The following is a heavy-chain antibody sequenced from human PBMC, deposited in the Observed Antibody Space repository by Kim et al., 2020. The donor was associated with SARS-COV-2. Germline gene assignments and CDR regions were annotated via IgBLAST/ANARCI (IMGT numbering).Heavy chain of an antibody. Sequence: YAGSLKGRFTISRDNSKSTLYLERDSLRAEDTAVYYCAKPSGAWPAPFDYWGQGTLVTVSS. V-gene: IGHV3-23*01. CDR3: AKPSGAWPAPFDY. J-gene: IGHJ4*02. D-gene: IGHD6-25*01.